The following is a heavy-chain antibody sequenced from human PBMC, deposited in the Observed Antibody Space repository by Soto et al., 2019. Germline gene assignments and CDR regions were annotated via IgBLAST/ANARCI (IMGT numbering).Heavy chain of an antibody. CDR1: GDSLTTSC. Sequence: GQSLKLACDCCGDSLTTSCIAWVRPMSGKGLEWMGVIYLGDSDTRYSPSFQCQVTVSADKSINTAYLQWSSLKAPDTAMYYCARHYNGFDYWGQGTLVTGSS. CDR2: IYLGDSDT. D-gene: IGHD1-1*01. J-gene: IGHJ4*02. V-gene: IGHV5-51*01. CDR3: ARHYNGFDY.